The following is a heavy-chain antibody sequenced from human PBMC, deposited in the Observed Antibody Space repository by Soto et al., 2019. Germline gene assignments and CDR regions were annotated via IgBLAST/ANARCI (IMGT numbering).Heavy chain of an antibody. CDR3: ARGEQYSGRIFDY. J-gene: IGHJ4*02. V-gene: IGHV6-1*01. Sequence: QVQLQQSGPVLVKPSPTLSVTCGISGDSVSSNSAAWNWLRQSPSRGLEWLGRTYYSSKWYNDYAVSVESRITINPDTSKIHFSLQLNVVTPADTAVYFCARGEQYSGRIFDYWGQGTLVTVSS. CDR1: GDSVSSNSAA. D-gene: IGHD1-26*01. CDR2: TYYSSKWYN.